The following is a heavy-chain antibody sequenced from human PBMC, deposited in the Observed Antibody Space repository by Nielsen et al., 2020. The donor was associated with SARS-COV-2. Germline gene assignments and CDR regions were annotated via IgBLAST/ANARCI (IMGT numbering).Heavy chain of an antibody. J-gene: IGHJ4*02. CDR2: IYHSGST. Sequence: SETLSLTCTVSGYSISSGYYWGWIRQPPGKGLEWIGSIYHSGSTYYNPSLKSRVTISVDTSKNQFSLKLSSVTAADTAVYYCARNRYSSSWHPFDYWGQGTLVTVSS. D-gene: IGHD6-13*01. CDR3: ARNRYSSSWHPFDY. CDR1: GYSISSGYY. V-gene: IGHV4-38-2*02.